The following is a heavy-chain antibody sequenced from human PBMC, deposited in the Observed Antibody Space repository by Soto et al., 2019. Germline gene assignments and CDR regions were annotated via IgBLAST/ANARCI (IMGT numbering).Heavy chain of an antibody. D-gene: IGHD3-22*01. Sequence: SETLSLTCAVSGGSISSGGYSWTWIRQPPGKGLEWIGFIYHTGTTYYNPSLKSRVTISVDRSKNQFSLKLNSVTAADTAVYYCARGGNYYDSSGSSWLDPWGQGALVTVSS. J-gene: IGHJ5*02. V-gene: IGHV4-30-2*01. CDR3: ARGGNYYDSSGSSWLDP. CDR1: GGSISSGGYS. CDR2: IYHTGTT.